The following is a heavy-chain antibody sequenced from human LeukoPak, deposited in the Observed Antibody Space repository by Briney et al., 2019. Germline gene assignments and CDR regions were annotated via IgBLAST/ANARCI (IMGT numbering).Heavy chain of an antibody. CDR2: INTNTGNP. Sequence: ASVKVSCKASGYTFTSYAMNWVRQAPGQGLEWMGWINTNTGNPTYAQGFTGRFVFSLDTSVSTAYLQISSLKAEDTAVYYCEREGRDGYNYAFDIWGQGTMVTVSS. V-gene: IGHV7-4-1*02. CDR1: GYTFTSYA. CDR3: EREGRDGYNYAFDI. D-gene: IGHD5-24*01. J-gene: IGHJ3*02.